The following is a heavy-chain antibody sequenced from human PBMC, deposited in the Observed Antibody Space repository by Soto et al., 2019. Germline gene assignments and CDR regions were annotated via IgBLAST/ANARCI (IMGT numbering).Heavy chain of an antibody. CDR3: ASGDYRRLEF. CDR1: GFSFASSW. Sequence: PGESLKISCKDSGFSFASSWIGWVRQMPGKGLEWMGVIYPGDSDTRYSPSFQGQVTISADKSISTAYLQWSSLKASDTAMYYCASGDYRRLEFWGQGTLVTVSS. V-gene: IGHV5-51*01. D-gene: IGHD4-4*01. J-gene: IGHJ4*02. CDR2: IYPGDSDT.